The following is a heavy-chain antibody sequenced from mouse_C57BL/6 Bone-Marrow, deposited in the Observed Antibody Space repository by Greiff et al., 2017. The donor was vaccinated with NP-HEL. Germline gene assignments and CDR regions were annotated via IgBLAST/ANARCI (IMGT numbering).Heavy chain of an antibody. CDR2: INPNTGGT. V-gene: IGHV1-22*01. CDR3: AIHDYPSVWYFDV. CDR1: GYTFTDYN. Sequence: EVQLQQSGPELVKPGASVKMSCKASGYTFTDYNMHWVKQSHGKSLEWIGYINPNTGGTSYNQKFKGKATLTVNKSSSTAYMELRSLTSEDSAVYYCAIHDYPSVWYFDVWGTGTTVTVSS. J-gene: IGHJ1*03. D-gene: IGHD2-4*01.